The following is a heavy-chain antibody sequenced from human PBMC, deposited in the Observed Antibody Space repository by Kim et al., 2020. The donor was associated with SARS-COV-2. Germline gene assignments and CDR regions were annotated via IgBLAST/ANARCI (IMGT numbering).Heavy chain of an antibody. CDR2: IYYSGST. Sequence: SQTLSLTCTVSGGSISSSSYYWGWIRQPPGKGLEWIGSIYYSGSTYYNPSLKSRVTISVDTSKNQFSLKLSSVTAADTAVYYCARRGGVHYYDSSGYYYGGLRSWYFDLWGRGTLVTVSS. CDR3: ARRGGVHYYDSSGYYYGGLRSWYFDL. J-gene: IGHJ2*01. CDR1: GGSISSSSYY. D-gene: IGHD3-22*01. V-gene: IGHV4-39*01.